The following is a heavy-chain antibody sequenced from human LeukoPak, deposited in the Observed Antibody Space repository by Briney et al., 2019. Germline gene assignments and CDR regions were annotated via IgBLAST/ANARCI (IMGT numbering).Heavy chain of an antibody. J-gene: IGHJ4*02. V-gene: IGHV3-21*01. CDR2: ISSSSSYI. CDR1: GFTFSSYS. Sequence: GGSLRLSCAASGFTFSSYSMNWVRQAPGKGLEWVSSISSSSSYIYYADSVKGRFTISRDNAKNSLYLQMISLRAEDTAVYYCARDKTQVGATFDYWGQGTLVTVSS. CDR3: ARDKTQVGATFDY. D-gene: IGHD1-26*01.